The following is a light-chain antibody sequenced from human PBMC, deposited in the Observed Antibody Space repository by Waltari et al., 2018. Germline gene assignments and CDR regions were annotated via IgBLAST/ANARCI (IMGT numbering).Light chain of an antibody. CDR1: HSIDYW. CDR3: QQYRDYPLT. V-gene: IGKV1-5*01. CDR2: DAS. Sequence: DFQMTQSPSTLAASVGDRVTIACRASHSIDYWLAWFQQKPGKAPKPLIYDASNLDSGVPSRFSRSGSGTEFALTISSLQPDDFATYYCQQYRDYPLTFGGGTNLEIK. J-gene: IGKJ4*01.